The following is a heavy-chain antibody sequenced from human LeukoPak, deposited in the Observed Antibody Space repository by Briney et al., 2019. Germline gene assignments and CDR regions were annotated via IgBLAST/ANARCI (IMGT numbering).Heavy chain of an antibody. CDR3: ASRSGYCSSTSYLNFDY. CDR2: ISGSGDST. Sequence: GGSLRLSXAASGFTFSSYPMSWVRQAPGKGLEWVSAISGSGDSTYYADSVKGRFTISRDNSKNTLYLQMSSLRAEDTAVYYCASRSGYCSSTSYLNFDYWGQGALVPVSS. CDR1: GFTFSSYP. D-gene: IGHD2-2*01. V-gene: IGHV3-23*01. J-gene: IGHJ4*02.